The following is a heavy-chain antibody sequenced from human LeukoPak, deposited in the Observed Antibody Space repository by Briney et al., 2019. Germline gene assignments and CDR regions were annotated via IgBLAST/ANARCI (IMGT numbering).Heavy chain of an antibody. CDR1: GFTSFTFNNAW. CDR2: IKSKTDGGTA. V-gene: IGHV3-15*01. CDR3: ATDLLDC. J-gene: IGHJ4*02. Sequence: GGSLRLSCRGSGFTSFTFNNAWMSWVRQTPGKGLEWVGRIKSKTDGGTADYTAPVKGRFSISRDDSRNMVYLQVNSLTTEDTAVYYCATDLLDCWGQGTLVTVSP.